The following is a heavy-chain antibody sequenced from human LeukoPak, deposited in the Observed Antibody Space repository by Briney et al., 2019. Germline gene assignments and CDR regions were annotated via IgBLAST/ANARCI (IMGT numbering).Heavy chain of an antibody. V-gene: IGHV4-30-2*01. D-gene: IGHD2-15*01. Sequence: SETLSLTCTVSGGSISSGGYYWSWIRQPPGKGLEWIGYIYHSGSTYYNPSLKSRVTISVDRSKNQFSLKLSSVTAADTAVYYCARGVYCSGGSCSRNPFDYWGQGTLVTVSS. CDR1: GGSISSGGYY. J-gene: IGHJ4*02. CDR2: IYHSGST. CDR3: ARGVYCSGGSCSRNPFDY.